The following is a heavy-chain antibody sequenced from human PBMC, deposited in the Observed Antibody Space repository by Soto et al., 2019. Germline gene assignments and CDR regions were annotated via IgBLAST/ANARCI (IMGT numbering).Heavy chain of an antibody. CDR1: GFSFSDYS. CDR3: ARDYNDIWSGHFDY. CDR2: ISSSSFTI. Sequence: PGGSLRLSCAASGFSFSDYSMNWVRQAPGRGLEWVSYISSSSFTIHYADSVEGRFAISRDNAKNSLYLQMNSLRAEDTAVYYCARDYNDIWSGHFDYWGQGALVTVSS. D-gene: IGHD3-3*01. J-gene: IGHJ4*02. V-gene: IGHV3-48*01.